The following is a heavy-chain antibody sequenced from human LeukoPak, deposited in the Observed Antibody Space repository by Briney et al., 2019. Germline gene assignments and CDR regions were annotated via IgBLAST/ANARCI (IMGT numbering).Heavy chain of an antibody. CDR2: ISSSSSYI. Sequence: GGSLRLSCAASGFTFSSYSTNWVRQAPGKGLEWVSSISSSSSYIYYADSVKGRFTISRDNAKNSLYLQMNSLRAEDTAVYYCARGCDSSGYPYWGQGTLVTVSS. CDR1: GFTFSSYS. V-gene: IGHV3-21*01. CDR3: ARGCDSSGYPY. J-gene: IGHJ4*02. D-gene: IGHD3-22*01.